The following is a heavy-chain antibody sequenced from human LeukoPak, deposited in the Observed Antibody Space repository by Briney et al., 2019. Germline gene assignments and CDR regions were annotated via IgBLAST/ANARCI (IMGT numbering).Heavy chain of an antibody. Sequence: ASVKVSCKISGYTLTEVSMHWVRQAPGKGLEWMGGFDPADGEPIYAQKFQGRVTMTADTSTTTAYMELRSLRSDDTAVYYCARGYCSSATCRHFDYWGQGALVTVSS. D-gene: IGHD2-2*01. CDR1: GYTLTEVS. J-gene: IGHJ4*02. CDR3: ARGYCSSATCRHFDY. V-gene: IGHV1-24*01. CDR2: FDPADGEP.